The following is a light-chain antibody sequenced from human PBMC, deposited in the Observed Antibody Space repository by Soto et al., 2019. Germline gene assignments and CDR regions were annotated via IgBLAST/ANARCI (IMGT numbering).Light chain of an antibody. J-gene: IGLJ1*01. CDR1: GSSLGHYNS. CDR3: CSYAGIYSYV. V-gene: IGLV2-11*01. CDR2: DIT. Sequence: QAVLTQPRSVSGSPGQSVTISCTGTGSSLGHYNSVSWYQQHPGEAPKVVVYDITKRPSGVPDRFSGSKSGNTASLTISGLQAEDEADYYCCSYAGIYSYVFGTGTKVTAL.